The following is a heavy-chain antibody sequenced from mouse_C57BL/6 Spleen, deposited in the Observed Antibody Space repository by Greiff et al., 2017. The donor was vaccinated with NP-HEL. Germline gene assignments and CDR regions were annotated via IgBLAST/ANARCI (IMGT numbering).Heavy chain of an antibody. Sequence: EVMLVESGGGLVQPKGSLKLSCAASGFSFNTYAMNWVRQAPGKGLEWVARIRSKSNNYATYYADSVKDRFTISRDDSESMLYLQMNNLKTEDTAMYYCVRESYDGYYFDYWGQGTTLTVSS. V-gene: IGHV10-1*01. J-gene: IGHJ2*01. CDR1: GFSFNTYA. CDR2: IRSKSNNYAT. CDR3: VRESYDGYYFDY. D-gene: IGHD2-3*01.